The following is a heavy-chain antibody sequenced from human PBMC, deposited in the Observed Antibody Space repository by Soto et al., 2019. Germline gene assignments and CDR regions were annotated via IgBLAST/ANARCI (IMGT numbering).Heavy chain of an antibody. CDR3: ARGGVYAGFDY. CDR1: GFTFSSYD. J-gene: IGHJ4*02. V-gene: IGHV3-13*01. CDR2: IGTAGDT. Sequence: GGSLRLSCAASGFTFSSYDMHWVRQATGKGLEWVSAIGTAGDTYYPGSVKGRFTISRENAKNSLYLQMNSLRAGDTAVYYCARGGVYAGFDYWGQGTLVTVSS. D-gene: IGHD2-8*01.